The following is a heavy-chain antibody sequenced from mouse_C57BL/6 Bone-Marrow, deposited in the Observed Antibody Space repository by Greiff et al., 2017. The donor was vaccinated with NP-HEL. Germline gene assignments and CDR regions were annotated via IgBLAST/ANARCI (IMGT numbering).Heavy chain of an antibody. CDR1: GYSFTGYY. J-gene: IGHJ3*01. D-gene: IGHD2-3*01. CDR3: ARGGYYGFAY. V-gene: IGHV1-42*01. CDR2: INPSTGGT. Sequence: EVQLQQSGPELVKPGASVKISCKASGYSFTGYYMNWVKQSPEKSLEWIGEINPSTGGTTYNQKFKAKATLTVDKSSSTAYMQLKSLTSEDSAVYYCARGGYYGFAYRGQGTLVTVSA.